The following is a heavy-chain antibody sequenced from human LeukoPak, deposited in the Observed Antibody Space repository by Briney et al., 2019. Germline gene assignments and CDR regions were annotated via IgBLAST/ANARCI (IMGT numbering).Heavy chain of an antibody. CDR1: GGSISSSSNY. D-gene: IGHD3-9*01. Sequence: PSETLSLTCTVSGGSISSSSNYWGWLRQSPGKGLEWIGRIYYSGTTYYSPSLKSRVTISVDTSNNQFSLKLSSVTAADTAVYYCARGYYDVLTGHPKNFDYWGQGTLVTVSS. CDR3: ARGYYDVLTGHPKNFDY. J-gene: IGHJ4*02. V-gene: IGHV4-39*02. CDR2: IYYSGTT.